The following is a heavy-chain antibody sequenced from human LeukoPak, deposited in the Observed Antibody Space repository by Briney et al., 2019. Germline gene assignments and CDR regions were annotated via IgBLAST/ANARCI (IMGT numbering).Heavy chain of an antibody. CDR2: FDLEDGDGET. Sequence: GASVKVSCKVSGYSLTEISKYWVRQAPGKGLEWMGGFDLEDGDGETFYGQKFEGRLTMTEDTSTDTVYMELSSLTPDDTAVYYCAVGDPYKLLEEWGQGTLVTVSS. CDR1: GYSLTEIS. J-gene: IGHJ4*02. D-gene: IGHD1-26*01. V-gene: IGHV1-24*01. CDR3: AVGDPYKLLEE.